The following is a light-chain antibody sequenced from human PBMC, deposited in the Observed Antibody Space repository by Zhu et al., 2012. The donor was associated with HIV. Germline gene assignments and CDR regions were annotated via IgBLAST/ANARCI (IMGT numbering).Light chain of an antibody. CDR1: ESISKY. CDR2: DAS. J-gene: IGKJ3*01. Sequence: DVQLTQSPSFLSASVGDRVTITCRASESISKYLAWYQQNPGKAPKLLIYDASTLQSGVPSTFSGSGSGTEFTLTISSLQPEDFAIYYCQQLNTYPLFTFGPGTKVNIK. CDR3: QQLNTYPLFT. V-gene: IGKV1-9*01.